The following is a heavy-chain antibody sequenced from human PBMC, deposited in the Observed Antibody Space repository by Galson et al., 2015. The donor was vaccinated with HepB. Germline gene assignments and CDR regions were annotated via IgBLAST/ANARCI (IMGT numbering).Heavy chain of an antibody. CDR3: AAIAVAAISSAEYFQH. CDR1: GGTFRSYT. J-gene: IGHJ1*01. D-gene: IGHD6-19*01. V-gene: IGHV1-69*02. CDR2: IIPVLDMA. Sequence: SVKVSCKASGGTFRSYTTNWVRQAPGQGLEWMGRIIPVLDMAYYARTFQDRVTITADKSTSTAYMELNSLRSEDTATYYCAAIAVAAISSAEYFQHWAKGTLVTVSS.